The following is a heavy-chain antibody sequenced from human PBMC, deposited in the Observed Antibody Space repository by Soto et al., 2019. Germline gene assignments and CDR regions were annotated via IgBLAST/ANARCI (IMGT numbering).Heavy chain of an antibody. Sequence: SETLSLTCAVYGGSFSGYYWSWIRQPPGKGLECIGEINHSGSTNYNPSLKSRVTISVDTSKNQFSLKLSSVTAAETAVYYCARGLVVPAAILDYWGQGTLVTVSS. V-gene: IGHV4-34*01. D-gene: IGHD2-2*02. J-gene: IGHJ4*02. CDR1: GGSFSGYY. CDR2: INHSGST. CDR3: ARGLVVPAAILDY.